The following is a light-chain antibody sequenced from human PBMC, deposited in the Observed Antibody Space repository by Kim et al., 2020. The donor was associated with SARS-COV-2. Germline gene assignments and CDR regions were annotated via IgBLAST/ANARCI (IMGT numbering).Light chain of an antibody. V-gene: IGLV2-14*03. Sequence: GQSITISCTGTSSYVGNYNYVSWYQHHPGEAPKVMIYDVTKRPSGVSNRFFGSKSGNTASLTISGLQTEDEAHYYCCSYASSGTLIFGGGTQLTVL. CDR3: CSYASSGTLI. CDR1: SSYVGNYNY. J-gene: IGLJ2*01. CDR2: DVT.